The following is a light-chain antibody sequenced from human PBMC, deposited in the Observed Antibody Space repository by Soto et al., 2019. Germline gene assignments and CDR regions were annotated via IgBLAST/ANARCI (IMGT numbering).Light chain of an antibody. V-gene: IGKV2-24*01. Sequence: DTVLTQTPLSSPVTLGQPASISCRSSQSLVYSDGNTYLSWLQQRPGQPPRLLIYQVSNRFSGVPDRLSGSGAGTDFTLTISRVEAADVGVYFCVQFAHFPRTFGQGTKVEI. J-gene: IGKJ1*01. CDR1: QSLVYSDGNTY. CDR2: QVS. CDR3: VQFAHFPRT.